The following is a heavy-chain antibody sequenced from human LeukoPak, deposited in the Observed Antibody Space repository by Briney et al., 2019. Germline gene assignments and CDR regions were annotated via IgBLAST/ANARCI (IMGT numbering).Heavy chain of an antibody. CDR2: INPSGGST. CDR3: ARGHYDFWSGEGDYFDY. J-gene: IGHJ4*02. V-gene: IGHV1-46*01. Sequence: GASVKVSCKASGYTFTSYYMHWVRQAPGQGLEWMGIINPSGGSTSYAQEFQGRVTIIRDTSASTAYMELSSLRSEDMAVYYCARGHYDFWSGEGDYFDYWGQGTLVTVSS. D-gene: IGHD3-3*01. CDR1: GYTFTSYY.